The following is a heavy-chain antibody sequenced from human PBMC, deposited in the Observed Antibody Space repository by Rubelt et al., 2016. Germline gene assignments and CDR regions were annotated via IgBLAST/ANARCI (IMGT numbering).Heavy chain of an antibody. J-gene: IGHJ5*02. CDR3: AGWANYHEWFDP. V-gene: IGHV4-39*07. Sequence: QLQLQESGPGLVKPSETLSLTCTVSGGSVSSSTYLWGWIRQPPGKGLEWIGNIYYSGSTYYNPSLMSRVTRSVDTSKNELSLKLTSVTAADTAVYYCAGWANYHEWFDPGGQGTLVTVSS. CDR2: IYYSGST. D-gene: IGHD3-16*02. CDR1: GGSVSSSTYL.